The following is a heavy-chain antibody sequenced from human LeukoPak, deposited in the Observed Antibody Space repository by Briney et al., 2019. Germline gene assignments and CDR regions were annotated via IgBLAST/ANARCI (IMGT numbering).Heavy chain of an antibody. CDR1: GFTFSSYG. Sequence: SGGSLRLSCAASGFTFSSYGMHWVRQAPGKGLEWVAVISYDGSNKYYADSVKGRFTISRDNSKNTLHLQMNSLRAEDTAVYYCAKGYGMVRGVIINFDYWGQGTLVTVSS. CDR2: ISYDGSNK. J-gene: IGHJ4*02. V-gene: IGHV3-30*18. CDR3: AKGYGMVRGVIINFDY. D-gene: IGHD3-10*01.